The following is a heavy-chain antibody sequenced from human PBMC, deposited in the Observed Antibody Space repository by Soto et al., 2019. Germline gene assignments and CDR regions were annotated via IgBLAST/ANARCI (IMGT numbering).Heavy chain of an antibody. J-gene: IGHJ4*02. CDR2: IYYSGST. D-gene: IGHD3-10*01. CDR3: ARDYYGSGSTH. V-gene: IGHV4-31*03. CDR1: GGSISSGGYY. Sequence: SETLSLTCTVSGGSISSGGYYWSWIRQHPGKGLEWIGYIYYSGSTYYNPSLKSRVTISVDTSKNQFSLKLSSVTAADTAVYYCARDYYGSGSTHWGQGTLVTVSS.